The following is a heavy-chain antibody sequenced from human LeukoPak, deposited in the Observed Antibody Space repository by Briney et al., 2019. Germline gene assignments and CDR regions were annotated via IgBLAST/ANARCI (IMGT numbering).Heavy chain of an antibody. CDR3: SKDPNGDYVGAFDM. CDR2: ITGSGRGT. CDR1: GLTFSNYA. V-gene: IGHV3-23*01. D-gene: IGHD4-17*01. Sequence: GGSLRLSCTASGLTFSNYATTWVRQAPGKGLEWVSSITGSGRGTHYADSVKGRFSVSRDNSQNTVFLHMNSLRADDTALYYCSKDPNGDYVGAFDMWGPGTMVTVSS. J-gene: IGHJ3*02.